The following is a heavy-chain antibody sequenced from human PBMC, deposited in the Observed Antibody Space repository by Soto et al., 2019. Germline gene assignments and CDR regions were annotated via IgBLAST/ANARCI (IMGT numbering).Heavy chain of an antibody. D-gene: IGHD2-21*01. CDR1: GFTFSTYW. CDR2: ISPGGSNR. J-gene: IGHJ5*02. Sequence: GGSLRLSCAASGFTFSTYWMNWVRQTPGKGLMWVSRISPGGSNRGYADSVEGRFTVSRDNAKNTLYLQMHSLRVEDTAIYYCAKCGATNTCIPTGFDPWGQGTLVTVSS. CDR3: AKCGATNTCIPTGFDP. V-gene: IGHV3-74*01.